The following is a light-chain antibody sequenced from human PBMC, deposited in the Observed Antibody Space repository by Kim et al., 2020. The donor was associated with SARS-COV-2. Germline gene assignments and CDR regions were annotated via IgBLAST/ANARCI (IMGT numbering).Light chain of an antibody. V-gene: IGKV1-17*01. J-gene: IGKJ5*01. Sequence: ASVGDKVTITCRASQNIRNDLGWYQQNPGRPPKHLIYGASSLQSGVPSRFSGIGSGTEFTLTIASVQPEDFATYFCLQHSTYPITFGQGTRLEIK. CDR3: LQHSTYPIT. CDR1: QNIRND. CDR2: GAS.